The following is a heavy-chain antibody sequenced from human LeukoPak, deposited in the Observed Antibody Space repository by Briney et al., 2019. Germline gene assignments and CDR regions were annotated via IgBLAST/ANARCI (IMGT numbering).Heavy chain of an antibody. J-gene: IGHJ4*02. CDR3: AKFINYGDFDY. V-gene: IGHV3-30*18. CDR1: GFTFSSYG. Sequence: PGGSLRLSCAASGFTFSSYGMHWVRQAPGKGLEWVAVISYDGSNKYYADSAKGRFTISRDNSKNTLYLQMNSLRAEDTAVYYCAKFINYGDFDYWGQGTLVTVSS. D-gene: IGHD4-17*01. CDR2: ISYDGSNK.